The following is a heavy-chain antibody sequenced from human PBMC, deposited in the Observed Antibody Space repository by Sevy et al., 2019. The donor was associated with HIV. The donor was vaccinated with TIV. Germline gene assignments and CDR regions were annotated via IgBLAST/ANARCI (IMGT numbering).Heavy chain of an antibody. Sequence: GGSLRLSCAASGFTFSSYSMNWVRQAPGKGLEWVSYISSSSSTIYYADSVKGRFTISRDNAKNSLYLQMNSLRDEDTAVYYCGRGYCSGGSCYLDAFDIWGQGTMVTVSS. CDR3: GRGYCSGGSCYLDAFDI. J-gene: IGHJ3*02. V-gene: IGHV3-48*02. CDR1: GFTFSSYS. CDR2: ISSSSSTI. D-gene: IGHD2-15*01.